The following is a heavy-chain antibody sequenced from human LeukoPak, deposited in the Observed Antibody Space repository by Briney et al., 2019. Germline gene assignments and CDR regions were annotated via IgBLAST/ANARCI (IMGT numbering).Heavy chain of an antibody. CDR2: IYYSGST. CDR3: ARETHYDILTGYYGTGFDGAFDI. Sequence: SQTLSLTCTVSGDSISSGGYYWSWIRQPPGKGLEWIGYIYYSGSTNYNPSLKSRVTISVDTSKNQFSLKLSSVTAADTAVYYCARETHYDILTGYYGTGFDGAFDIWGQGTMVTVSS. V-gene: IGHV4-61*08. J-gene: IGHJ3*02. CDR1: GDSISSGGYY. D-gene: IGHD3-9*01.